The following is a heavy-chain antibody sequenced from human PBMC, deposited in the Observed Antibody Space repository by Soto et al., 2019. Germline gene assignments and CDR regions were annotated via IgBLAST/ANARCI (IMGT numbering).Heavy chain of an antibody. CDR1: GYTFTSYG. CDR3: AIVVVPAAMGISAFDI. V-gene: IGHV1-18*01. Sequence: ASVKVSCKASGYTFTSYGISWVRQAPGQGLEWIGWISAYNGNTNYAQKHQERVTMTTDTSTSTAYMELRSLRSDDTAVKYRAIVVVPAAMGISAFDIWGQGTMVTVAS. CDR2: ISAYNGNT. D-gene: IGHD2-2*01. J-gene: IGHJ3*02.